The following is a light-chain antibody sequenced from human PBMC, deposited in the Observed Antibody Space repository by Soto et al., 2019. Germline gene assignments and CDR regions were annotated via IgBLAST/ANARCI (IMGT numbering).Light chain of an antibody. Sequence: SYELTQPPSVSVAPGKTARITCGGNNIGSKSVHWYQQKPGQAPVLVIYYDSELPSGSPERFSGSNSGNTATLTISRVEAGDEADYYCQVWDSSSDHVVFGGGTKLTVL. J-gene: IGLJ2*01. CDR2: YDS. CDR3: QVWDSSSDHVV. V-gene: IGLV3-21*04. CDR1: NIGSKS.